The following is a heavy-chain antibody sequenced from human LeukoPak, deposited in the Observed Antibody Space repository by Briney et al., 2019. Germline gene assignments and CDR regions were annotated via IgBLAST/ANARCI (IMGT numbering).Heavy chain of an antibody. V-gene: IGHV3-21*03. Sequence: PGGSLRLSCAASGFTFSGYWMTWVRQAPGKGLEWVSTISPGVSGYTWYAESVKGRFTISRDNPENSLYLQMDSLRADDTDVYYCVRDVSRRIGMDVWGQGTTVTVSS. CDR3: VRDVSRRIGMDV. CDR1: GFTFSGYW. D-gene: IGHD2/OR15-2a*01. CDR2: ISPGVSGYT. J-gene: IGHJ6*02.